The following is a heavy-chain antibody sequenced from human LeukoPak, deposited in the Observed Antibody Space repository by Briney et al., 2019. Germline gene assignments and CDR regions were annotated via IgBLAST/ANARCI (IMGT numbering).Heavy chain of an antibody. Sequence: SETLSLTCTVSGGSISGGSFLWGWIRQPPGKGLEWIGSMYYSGNTYYNPSLKTRVTISVDTSKNQFSLKLSSVTAADTAVYFCARDTGTYYYGSGTHDAFDMWGQGTLVTVSS. CDR3: ARDTGTYYYGSGTHDAFDM. CDR2: MYYSGNT. J-gene: IGHJ3*02. V-gene: IGHV4-39*02. D-gene: IGHD3-10*01. CDR1: GGSISGGSFL.